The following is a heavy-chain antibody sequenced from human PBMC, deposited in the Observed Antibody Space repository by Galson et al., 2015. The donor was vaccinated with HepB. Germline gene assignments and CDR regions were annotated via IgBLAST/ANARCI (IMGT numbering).Heavy chain of an antibody. Sequence: SLRLSCAGSGFTFSHFAIHWVRQAPGKGLEWVALISYDGSNKYYADSVKGRFTISRDNSKNTLYLQMNSLRAEDTAVYYCARECLSSSIYYFDYWGQGTLVTVSS. CDR2: ISYDGSNK. V-gene: IGHV3-30-3*01. D-gene: IGHD6-13*01. CDR3: ARECLSSSIYYFDY. J-gene: IGHJ4*02. CDR1: GFTFSHFA.